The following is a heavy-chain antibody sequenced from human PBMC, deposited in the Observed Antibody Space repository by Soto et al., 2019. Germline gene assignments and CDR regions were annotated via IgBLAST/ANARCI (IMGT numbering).Heavy chain of an antibody. V-gene: IGHV3-30-3*01. CDR1: GFTFSSYA. J-gene: IGHJ6*02. CDR2: ISFDGSNK. CDR3: ARDWSNYVGSYYGMDV. Sequence: GSLRLSCAASGFTFSSYAMHWVRQAPGKGLEWVAVISFDGSNKYYAGSVKGRFTISRDNSKNTLYLQMNSLRAEDTAVYYCARDWSNYVGSYYGMDVWGQGTTVTVSS. D-gene: IGHD4-4*01.